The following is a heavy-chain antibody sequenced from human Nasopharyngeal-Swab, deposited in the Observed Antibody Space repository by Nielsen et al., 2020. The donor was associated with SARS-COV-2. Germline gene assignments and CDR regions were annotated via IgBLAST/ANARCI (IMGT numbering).Heavy chain of an antibody. Sequence: GESLKISCAASGFTFSSYSMNWVRQAPGKGLEWVSSISSSSSYIYYADSVKGRFTISRDNSKNTLYLQMNRLRAEDAAVYYCARDGREYYYFDSSEVGFDYWGQGTLVTVSS. CDR3: ARDGREYYYFDSSEVGFDY. J-gene: IGHJ4*02. CDR1: GFTFSSYS. D-gene: IGHD3-22*01. V-gene: IGHV3-21*01. CDR2: ISSSSSYI.